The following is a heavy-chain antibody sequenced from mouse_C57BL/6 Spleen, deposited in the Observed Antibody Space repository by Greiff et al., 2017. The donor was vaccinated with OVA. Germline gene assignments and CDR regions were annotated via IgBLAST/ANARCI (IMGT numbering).Heavy chain of an antibody. J-gene: IGHJ2*01. CDR1: GYTFTDYE. Sequence: QVQLKQSGAELVRPGASVTLSCKASGYTFTDYEMHWVKQTPVHGLAWIGAIDPETGGTAYNQKFKGKAILTAAKSSSTAYMELRSLTSEDSAVYYCTLNWGVDYWRQGTTLTVSS. CDR2: IDPETGGT. CDR3: TLNWGVDY. V-gene: IGHV1-15*01. D-gene: IGHD4-1*01.